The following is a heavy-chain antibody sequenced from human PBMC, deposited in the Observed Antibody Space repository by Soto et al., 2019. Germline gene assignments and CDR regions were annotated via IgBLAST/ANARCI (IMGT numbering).Heavy chain of an antibody. D-gene: IGHD6-6*01. J-gene: IGHJ5*02. Sequence: ASVKVSCKASGYTFTSCAMHWVRQAPGQRLEWMGWINAGNGNTKYSQKFQGRVTITRDTSASTAYMELSSLRSEDTAVYYCARDWGIAARPRWFDPWGQGTLVTVSS. CDR3: ARDWGIAARPRWFDP. CDR2: INAGNGNT. CDR1: GYTFTSCA. V-gene: IGHV1-3*01.